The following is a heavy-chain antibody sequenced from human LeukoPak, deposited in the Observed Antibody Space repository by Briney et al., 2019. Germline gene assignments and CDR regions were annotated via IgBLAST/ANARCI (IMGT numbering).Heavy chain of an antibody. V-gene: IGHV3-9*01. Sequence: PGGSLRLSCAASGFTFDDYAMHWVRQAPGKGLEWVSGISWNSGSIGYADSVKGRFTISRGNAKNSLYLQMNSLRAEDTALYYCAKDSYGDYSYYFDYWGQGTLVTVSS. CDR2: ISWNSGSI. D-gene: IGHD4-17*01. CDR3: AKDSYGDYSYYFDY. CDR1: GFTFDDYA. J-gene: IGHJ4*02.